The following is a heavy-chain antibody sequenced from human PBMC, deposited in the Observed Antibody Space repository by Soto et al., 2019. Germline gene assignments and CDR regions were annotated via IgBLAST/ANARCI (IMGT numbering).Heavy chain of an antibody. CDR1: GYTFTAYY. J-gene: IGHJ6*02. CDR3: ARVKAAAFFSLPCHSGMDF. V-gene: IGHV1-2*02. Sequence: AAVKVSYKASGYTFTAYYLYWVRQTPGQGLERMGWINPNSGGTNYAEKFQGRVTMTRDTSISTAYMELSSLRSDDTAVFYCARVKAAAFFSLPCHSGMDFSGLVSTGT. CDR2: INPNSGGT. D-gene: IGHD6-13*01.